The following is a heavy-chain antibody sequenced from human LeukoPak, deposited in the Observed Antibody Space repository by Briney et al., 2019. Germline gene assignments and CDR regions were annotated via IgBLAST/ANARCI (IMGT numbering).Heavy chain of an antibody. J-gene: IGHJ4*02. CDR3: TTDELWSPRGFDY. Sequence: PGGSLRLSCAASGFTFSNAWMSWVRQAPGKGLEWVGRIKSKTDGGTTGYAAPVKGRFTISRDDSKNTLYLQMNSLKTEDTAVYYCTTDELWSPRGFDYWGQGTLVTVSS. CDR1: GFTFSNAW. D-gene: IGHD5-18*01. V-gene: IGHV3-15*01. CDR2: IKSKTDGGTT.